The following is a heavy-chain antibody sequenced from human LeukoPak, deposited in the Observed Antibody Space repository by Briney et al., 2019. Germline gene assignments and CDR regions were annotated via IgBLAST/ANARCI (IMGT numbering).Heavy chain of an antibody. J-gene: IGHJ4*02. CDR2: ISSSSSYI. Sequence: PGGSLRLSCAASGFAFSSYSMTWVRQAPGKGLEWVSSISSSSSYIYYADSVKGRFTISRDNAKNSLYLQMNSLRAEDTAVYYCARDLSHIVVVTAIFDYRGQGTLVTVSS. CDR1: GFAFSSYS. CDR3: ARDLSHIVVVTAIFDY. V-gene: IGHV3-21*01. D-gene: IGHD2-21*02.